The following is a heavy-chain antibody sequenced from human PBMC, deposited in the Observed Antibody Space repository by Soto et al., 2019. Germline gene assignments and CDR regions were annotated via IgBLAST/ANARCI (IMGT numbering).Heavy chain of an antibody. CDR2: INHGGSET. CDR3: TRAGRDLDF. V-gene: IGHV3-7*04. CDR1: GFDFPGFW. D-gene: IGHD2-21*02. J-gene: IGHJ4*02. Sequence: VQVVESGGTLVQPGGSLRLSCEVSGFDFPGFWMNWVRQAPGKGLEWVANINHGGSETNFLDSVKGRFTISRDNAKSTLYLQMNSLRVEDTAVYYCTRAGRDLDFWGQGTVVIVSS.